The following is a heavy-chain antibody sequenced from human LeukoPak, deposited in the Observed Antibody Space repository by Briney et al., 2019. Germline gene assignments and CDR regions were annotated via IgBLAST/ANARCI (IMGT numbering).Heavy chain of an antibody. Sequence: ASVKVSCKASGYTFTSYGISWVRQAPGQGLEWMGWISAYNGNTNYAQKLQGSVTMTTDTSTSTAYMELRSLRSDDTAVYYCARDRWIAVAGTENYYYGMDVWGQGTTVTVSS. CDR3: ARDRWIAVAGTENYYYGMDV. D-gene: IGHD6-19*01. V-gene: IGHV1-18*01. J-gene: IGHJ6*02. CDR2: ISAYNGNT. CDR1: GYTFTSYG.